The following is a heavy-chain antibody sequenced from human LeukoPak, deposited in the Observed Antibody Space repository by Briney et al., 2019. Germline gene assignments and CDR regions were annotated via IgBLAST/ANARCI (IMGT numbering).Heavy chain of an antibody. D-gene: IGHD3-9*01. V-gene: IGHV3-30-3*01. CDR2: IPYDGNNK. CDR3: ASSRFDWLPYFEY. CDR1: RLTFSSYA. J-gene: IGHJ4*02. Sequence: GRSLRLSCAASRLTFSSYAMHWARQPPGKGLEWVAVIPYDGNNKYYADSVRGRFTISRDNSKNTLYLQMNSLRPEDTAVYYCASSRFDWLPYFEYWGQGTLVTVSS.